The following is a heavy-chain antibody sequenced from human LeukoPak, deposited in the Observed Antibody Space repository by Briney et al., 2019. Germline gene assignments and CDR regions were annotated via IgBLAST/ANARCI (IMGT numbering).Heavy chain of an antibody. J-gene: IGHJ2*01. V-gene: IGHV4-38-2*02. CDR2: IYHSGST. CDR3: AREMGYSGYDYDWYFDL. D-gene: IGHD5-12*01. Sequence: PSETLSLTCTVSGYSISSGYYWGWIRQPPGKGLEWIGSIYHSGSTYYNPSLESRVTISVDTSKNQFSLKLSSVTAADTAVYYCAREMGYSGYDYDWYFDLWGRGTLVTVSS. CDR1: GYSISSGYY.